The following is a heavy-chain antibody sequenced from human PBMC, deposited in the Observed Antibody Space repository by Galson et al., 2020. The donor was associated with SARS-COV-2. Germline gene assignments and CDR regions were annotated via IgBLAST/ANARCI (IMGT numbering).Heavy chain of an antibody. CDR1: GYSASSGYY. CDR2: IHHSGST. D-gene: IGHD3-22*01. V-gene: IGHV4-38-2*02. Sequence: ASETLSLTCAVSGYSASSGYYWGWIRQPPGKGLEWIGSIHHSGSTYYNPSLKSRVTISVDTSKNQFSLKLSSVTAADTAVYYCVRDSTKNYYDTSGSDYWGQGTLVTVSS. J-gene: IGHJ4*02. CDR3: VRDSTKNYYDTSGSDY.